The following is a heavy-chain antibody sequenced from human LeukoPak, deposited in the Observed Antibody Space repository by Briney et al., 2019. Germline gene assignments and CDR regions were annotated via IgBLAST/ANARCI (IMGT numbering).Heavy chain of an antibody. Sequence: GGSLRLPCAASGFPFSSYSMNWVRQAPGKGLEWVSSISSSSSYIYYADSVKGRFTISRDNAKNSLYLQMNSLRAEDTAVYYCAVRRGIYYWGQGTLVTVSS. CDR1: GFPFSSYS. J-gene: IGHJ4*02. CDR2: ISSSSSYI. CDR3: AVRRGIYY. V-gene: IGHV3-21*01.